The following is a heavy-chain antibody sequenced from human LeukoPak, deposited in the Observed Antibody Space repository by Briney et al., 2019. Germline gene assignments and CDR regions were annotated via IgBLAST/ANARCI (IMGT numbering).Heavy chain of an antibody. CDR2: ISSSSSTI. V-gene: IGHV3-48*04. J-gene: IGHJ4*02. CDR3: ARDLGYSGSYWNDFDY. CDR1: GFAFSKYV. Sequence: GGSLRLSCAASGFAFSKYVTTWVRQAPGKGLEWVSYISSSSSTIYYADSVKGRFTISRDNAKNSLYLQMNSLRAEDTAVYYCARDLGYSGSYWNDFDYWGQGTLVTVSS. D-gene: IGHD1-26*01.